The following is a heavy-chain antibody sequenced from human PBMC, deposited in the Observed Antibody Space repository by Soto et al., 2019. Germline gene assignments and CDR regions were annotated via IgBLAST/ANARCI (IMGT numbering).Heavy chain of an antibody. D-gene: IGHD6-13*01. CDR1: GVSISSHDW. CDR2: SHQSGNT. CDR3: ATRDSSRFY. Sequence: QVQLQESGRGLVKPSGTLSLTCAVSGVSISSHDWWTWVRQPPGKGLEWIGDSHQSGNTNYNSSLESRVSISVDKSKNQFSLKLTSVTVADTAVYYCATRDSSRFYWGQGTLVTVSS. V-gene: IGHV4-4*02. J-gene: IGHJ4*02.